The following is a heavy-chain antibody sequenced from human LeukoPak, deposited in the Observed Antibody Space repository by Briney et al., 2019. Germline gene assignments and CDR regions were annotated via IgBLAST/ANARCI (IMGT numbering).Heavy chain of an antibody. J-gene: IGHJ4*02. CDR2: ISWNSGSI. CDR1: GFIFDDYA. V-gene: IGHV3-9*01. D-gene: IGHD5-12*01. Sequence: PGGSLRLSCAASGFIFDDYAMHWVRQAPGKGLEWVSGISWNSGSIGYADSAKGRFTISRDNAKNSLYLQMNSLRAEDTALYYCAKEQSESGLRLFYFDYWGQGTLVTVSS. CDR3: AKEQSESGLRLFYFDY.